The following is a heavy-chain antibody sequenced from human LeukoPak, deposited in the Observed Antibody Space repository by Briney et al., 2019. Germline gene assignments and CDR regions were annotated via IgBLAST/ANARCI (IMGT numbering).Heavy chain of an antibody. J-gene: IGHJ4*02. D-gene: IGHD3-10*01. Sequence: PGKSLRLSCAASGFTFSSYGMHWVRQAPGKGLEWVAVISYGGSNKYYADSVKGRFTISRDNSKNTLYLQMNSLRAEDTAVYYCAKSLPQIITVGAPLVVWGQGTLVTVSS. V-gene: IGHV3-30*18. CDR2: ISYGGSNK. CDR3: AKSLPQIITVGAPLVV. CDR1: GFTFSSYG.